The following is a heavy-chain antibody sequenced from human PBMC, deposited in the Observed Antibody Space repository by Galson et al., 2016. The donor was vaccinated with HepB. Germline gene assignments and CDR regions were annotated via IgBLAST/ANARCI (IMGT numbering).Heavy chain of an antibody. J-gene: IGHJ4*02. CDR2: TYYRSKWYN. D-gene: IGHD4-17*01. V-gene: IGHV6-1*01. CDR1: GASVSSNSAA. Sequence: CAISGASVSSNSAAWHWIRQSPSRGLEWLGRTYYRSKWYNDYTVSVKGRITINPDTSKNQFSLQLNSVTPEDTAVYYCARQYGTYFAYWGRGTLVTVSS. CDR3: ARQYGTYFAY.